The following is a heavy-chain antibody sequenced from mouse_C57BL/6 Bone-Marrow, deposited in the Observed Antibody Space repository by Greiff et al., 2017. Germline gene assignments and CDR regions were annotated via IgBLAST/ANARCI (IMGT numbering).Heavy chain of an antibody. CDR1: GFSLTSYG. Sequence: QVQLKESGPGLVQPSQSLSITCTVSGFSLTSYGVHWVRQSPGKGLEWLGVIWSGGSTDYNAAFISRLSISKDNSKSQVFCKMNSLQADDTAIYYCARKEYYGSWAWFAYWGQGTLVTVSA. D-gene: IGHD1-1*01. J-gene: IGHJ3*01. CDR2: IWSGGST. CDR3: ARKEYYGSWAWFAY. V-gene: IGHV2-2*01.